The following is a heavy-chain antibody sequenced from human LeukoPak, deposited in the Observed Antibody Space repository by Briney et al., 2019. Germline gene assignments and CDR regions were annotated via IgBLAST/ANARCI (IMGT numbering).Heavy chain of an antibody. CDR1: GYTSAGYY. V-gene: IGHV1-2*02. CDR2: INPNSGGT. CDR3: ARVGATGTTSPFDY. Sequence: ASVKVSCKASGYTSAGYYMHWVRQAPGQGLEWMGWINPNSGGTNYAQKFQGRVTMTRDTSISTAYMELSRLRSDDTAVYYCARVGATGTTSPFDYWGQGTLVTVSS. J-gene: IGHJ4*02. D-gene: IGHD1-1*01.